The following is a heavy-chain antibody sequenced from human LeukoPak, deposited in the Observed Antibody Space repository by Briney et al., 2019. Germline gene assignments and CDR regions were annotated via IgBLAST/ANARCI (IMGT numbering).Heavy chain of an antibody. CDR3: ARDGGVGCSGGSCYVG. D-gene: IGHD2-15*01. J-gene: IGHJ4*02. CDR2: IYTSGST. V-gene: IGHV4-61*02. Sequence: PSETLSLTCTVSGGSISSGSYYWSWIRQPAGKGLEWIGRIYTSGSTNYNPSLKSRVTISVDTSKNQFSLKLSSVTAADTAVYYCARDGGVGCSGGSCYVGWGQGTLVTVSS. CDR1: GGSISSGSYY.